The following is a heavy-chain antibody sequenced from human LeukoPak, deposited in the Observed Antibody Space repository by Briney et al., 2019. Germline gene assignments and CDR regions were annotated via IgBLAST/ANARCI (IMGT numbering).Heavy chain of an antibody. CDR1: GGSISSSSNY. V-gene: IGHV4-39*07. Sequence: SETLSLTCTVSGGSISSSSNYWGWIRQPPGKGLEGFGSIYYSGTTYYNPSLRSRSTITVDTSKTQFSLKLSSVTAADTAVYYCARYYCGVTSCYGRYFDSWGQGILVTVSS. CDR2: IYYSGTT. CDR3: ARYYCGVTSCYGRYFDS. D-gene: IGHD2-2*01. J-gene: IGHJ4*02.